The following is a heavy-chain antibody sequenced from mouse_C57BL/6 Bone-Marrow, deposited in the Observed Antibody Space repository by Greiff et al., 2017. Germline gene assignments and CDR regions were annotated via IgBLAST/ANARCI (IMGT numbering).Heavy chain of an antibody. CDR2: IYPGDGDT. J-gene: IGHJ4*01. Sequence: QVQLQQSVPELVKPGASVKISCKASGFAISSSCMNWVKQRPGKGLEWIGRIYPGDGDTNYNAKFKGKATLTADKSSSPAYVQLSSLTSKDYAVYFYARFCYGKNPLLAMAYWGQGTLVTVSS. CDR3: ARFCYGKNPLLAMAY. CDR1: GFAISSSC. D-gene: IGHD2-1*01. V-gene: IGHV1-82*01.